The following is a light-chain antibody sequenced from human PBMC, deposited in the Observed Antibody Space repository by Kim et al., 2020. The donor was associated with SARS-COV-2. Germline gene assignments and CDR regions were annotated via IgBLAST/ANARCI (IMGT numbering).Light chain of an antibody. CDR1: SGHSNYA. CDR2: VDIDGSH. J-gene: IGLJ3*02. CDR3: QNWDTGIWGV. Sequence: QLVLTQSPSASASLGASVKLTCTLTSGHSNYAIAWHQQQPGKGPRYLMRVDIDGSHKKGDGIPDRFSGSSSGAERYLTISSLQSEDEADYYCQNWDTGIWGVFGGGTQLTVL. V-gene: IGLV4-69*01.